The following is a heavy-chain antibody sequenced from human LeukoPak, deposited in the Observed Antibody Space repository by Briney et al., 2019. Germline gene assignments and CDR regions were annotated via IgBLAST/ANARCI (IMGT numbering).Heavy chain of an antibody. CDR2: IIPILGIA. V-gene: IGHV1-69*04. Sequence: SVKVSCKASGGTFSSYAISWVRQPPGQGLERMGRIIPILGIANYAQKFQGRVTITADKSTSTAYMELSSLRSEDTAVYYCARVDDPYYDGPLLAFDIWGQGTMVTVSS. D-gene: IGHD3-22*01. CDR3: ARVDDPYYDGPLLAFDI. CDR1: GGTFSSYA. J-gene: IGHJ3*02.